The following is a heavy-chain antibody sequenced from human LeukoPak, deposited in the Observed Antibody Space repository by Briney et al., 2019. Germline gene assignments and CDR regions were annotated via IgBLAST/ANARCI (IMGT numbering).Heavy chain of an antibody. CDR2: ISASGST. D-gene: IGHD3-22*01. Sequence: SETLSLTCTVSGGSISPYDWSWIRQTAGKGLEWIGRISASGSTNYNPSLKSRVTISVDTSKNQFSLKLSSVTAADTAVYYCARESREYYYDSSGYHYYYYMDVWGKGTTVTISS. V-gene: IGHV4-4*07. CDR1: GGSISPYD. J-gene: IGHJ6*03. CDR3: ARESREYYYDSSGYHYYYYMDV.